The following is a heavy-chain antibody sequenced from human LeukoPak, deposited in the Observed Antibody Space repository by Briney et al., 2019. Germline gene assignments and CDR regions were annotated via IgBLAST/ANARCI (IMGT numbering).Heavy chain of an antibody. CDR3: ARPSSGWYVLDY. D-gene: IGHD6-19*01. J-gene: IGHJ4*02. CDR1: GYSFTSYW. CDR2: IDPSDSYT. V-gene: IGHV5-10-1*01. Sequence: EESLKISCKGSGYSFTSYWISWVRQMPGKGLEWMGRIDPSDSYTNYSPSFQGHVTISADKSISTAYLQWSSLKASDTAMYYCARPSSGWYVLDYWGQGALVTVSS.